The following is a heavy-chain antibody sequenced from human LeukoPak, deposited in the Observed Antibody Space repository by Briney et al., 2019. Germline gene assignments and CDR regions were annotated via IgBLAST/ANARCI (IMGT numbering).Heavy chain of an antibody. D-gene: IGHD2-8*01. Sequence: GGSLRLSCAASGFTCTNAWMSWVRQAPGKGLECVGHIKSKGDGGTTEYAAPVKGRFTISRDDSKNTLDLQMNNLKVEDTAVYYCTTDEWSWGQGTLVTVSS. J-gene: IGHJ4*02. CDR1: GFTCTNAW. CDR2: IKSKGDGGTT. CDR3: TTDEWS. V-gene: IGHV3-15*01.